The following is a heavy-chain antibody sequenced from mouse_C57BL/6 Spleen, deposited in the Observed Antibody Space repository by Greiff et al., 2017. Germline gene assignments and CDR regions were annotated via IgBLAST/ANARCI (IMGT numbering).Heavy chain of an antibody. CDR2: IYPGRGST. V-gene: IGHV1-55*01. CDR1: GYTFTSYW. Sequence: QVQLQQPGAELVKPGASVKMSCKASGYTFTSYWINWVKQRPGQGLEWIGDIYPGRGSTNYNEKFKSKATLTVDTSSSTAYMQLNSLTSEDSAVYYCARIWDYYGRSDYFDYWGQGTTLTVSS. CDR3: ARIWDYYGRSDYFDY. D-gene: IGHD1-1*01. J-gene: IGHJ2*01.